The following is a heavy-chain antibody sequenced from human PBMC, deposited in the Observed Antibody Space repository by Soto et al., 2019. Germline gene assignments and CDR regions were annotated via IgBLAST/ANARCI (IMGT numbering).Heavy chain of an antibody. CDR2: ISAYNGNT. D-gene: IGHD2-21*01. CDR3: ARPWGGLSDGNGAFDI. V-gene: IGHV1-18*01. J-gene: IGHJ3*02. Sequence: ASVKVSCKASGYTFTSYGISWVRQAPGQGLEWMGWISAYNGNTNYAQKLQGRVTMTTDTSTSTAYMELRSLRSDDTAVYYCARPWGGLSDGNGAFDIWGQGTMVTVSS. CDR1: GYTFTSYG.